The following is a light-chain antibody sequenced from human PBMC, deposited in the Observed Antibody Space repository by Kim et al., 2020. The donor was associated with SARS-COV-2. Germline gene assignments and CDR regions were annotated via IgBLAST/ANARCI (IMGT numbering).Light chain of an antibody. V-gene: IGKV1-12*01. CDR3: QQADSFPLT. Sequence: DIQMTQSPSSVSASVGDRVTITCRASQDINNALVWYQQKPGRPPKVLIYYASSLQSGVPSRFSGSGSGTHFSFTISSLQPEDFATYYCQQADSFPLTFGGGTKVDIK. J-gene: IGKJ4*01. CDR2: YAS. CDR1: QDINNA.